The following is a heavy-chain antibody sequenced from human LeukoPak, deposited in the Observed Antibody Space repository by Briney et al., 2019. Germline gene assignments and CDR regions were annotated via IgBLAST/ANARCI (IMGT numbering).Heavy chain of an antibody. CDR1: GYTFTSYA. V-gene: IGHV3-23*01. CDR2: ISGSGGST. CDR3: ARRLGLGFGEYSNNWFDP. Sequence: SCKASGYTFTSYAMSWVRQAPGKGLEWVSAISGSGGSTYYADSVKGRFTISRDNSKNTLYLQMNSLRAEDTAVYYCARRLGLGFGEYSNNWFDPWGQGTLVTVSS. D-gene: IGHD3-10*01. J-gene: IGHJ5*02.